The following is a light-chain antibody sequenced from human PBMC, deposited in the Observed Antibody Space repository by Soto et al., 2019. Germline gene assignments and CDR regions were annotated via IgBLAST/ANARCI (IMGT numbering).Light chain of an antibody. CDR2: DAS. Sequence: EIVMTQSPATLSVSPGERASLSCRASQSVSTNLAWYQQRPGQAPRLLIYDASTRATGIPARFSGSGSGTQFTLTISGLQSEDFAVYYCQQYNKWPLYTFGQGTKVEIK. J-gene: IGKJ2*01. CDR1: QSVSTN. V-gene: IGKV3-15*01. CDR3: QQYNKWPLYT.